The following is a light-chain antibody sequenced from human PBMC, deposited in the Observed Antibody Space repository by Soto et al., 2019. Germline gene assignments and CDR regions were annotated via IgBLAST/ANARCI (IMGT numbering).Light chain of an antibody. V-gene: IGKV1-39*01. J-gene: IGKJ2*01. CDR3: HKSYSAPQA. CDR2: AAS. Sequence: DIQMTQSPSTLSAAVGDRVTITCRASQSISNYLNGYQQKPRKTPKLLIYAASSLQSGLPSRFSGSGSATDFTLTISNLQPEDFATYYCHKSYSAPQACGQGTKLDIK. CDR1: QSISNY.